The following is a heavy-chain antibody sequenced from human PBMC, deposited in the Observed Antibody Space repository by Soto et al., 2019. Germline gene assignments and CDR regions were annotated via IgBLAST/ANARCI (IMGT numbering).Heavy chain of an antibody. V-gene: IGHV1-46*01. CDR3: ARGPGIAAVGSFGTSFDI. CDR2: INPSGGST. Sequence: SVKVSCKASGYTFTSYYMHWVRQAPGQGLEWMGIINPSGGSTSYAQKFQGRVTMTRDTSTSTVYMELSSLRSEDTAVYYCARGPGIAAVGSFGTSFDIWGQGTMVTVSS. J-gene: IGHJ3*02. CDR1: GYTFTSYY. D-gene: IGHD6-13*01.